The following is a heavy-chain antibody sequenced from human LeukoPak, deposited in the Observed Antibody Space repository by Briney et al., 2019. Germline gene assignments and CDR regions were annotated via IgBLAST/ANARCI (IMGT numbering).Heavy chain of an antibody. CDR3: ARHSQGSIAVAVDY. J-gene: IGHJ4*02. CDR2: IYFSGTT. CDR1: GGSISSSIYD. Sequence: SETLSLTCIVSGGSISSSIYDWGWIRQPPGKGLEWFGSIYFSGTTYYSPSLKSRVTISVDTSKNQCSLKLSSVTASDTAVYYCARHSQGSIAVAVDYWGQGTLVTVSS. V-gene: IGHV4-39*01. D-gene: IGHD6-19*01.